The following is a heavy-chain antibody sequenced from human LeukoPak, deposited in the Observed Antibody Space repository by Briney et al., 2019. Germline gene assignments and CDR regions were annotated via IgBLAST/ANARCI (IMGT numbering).Heavy chain of an antibody. Sequence: SETLSLTCAVYGGSFSGYYWSWIRQPPGKGLEWIGEINHSGSTNYNPSLKSRVTISVDTSKNQFSLKLSSVTAADTAVYYCARGGGLLWFGEPNWFDPWGQGTLVTVSS. CDR1: GGSFSGYY. D-gene: IGHD3-10*01. CDR3: ARGGGLLWFGEPNWFDP. CDR2: INHSGST. V-gene: IGHV4-34*01. J-gene: IGHJ5*02.